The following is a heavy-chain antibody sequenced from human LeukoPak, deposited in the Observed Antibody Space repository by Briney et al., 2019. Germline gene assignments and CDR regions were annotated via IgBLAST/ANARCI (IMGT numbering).Heavy chain of an antibody. CDR1: GGSISSSSYY. V-gene: IGHV4-39*07. CDR2: IYYSGST. D-gene: IGHD6-13*01. J-gene: IGHJ5*02. CDR3: ARGGYSSSWYNDNWFDP. Sequence: SETLSLTCTVSGGSISSSSYYWGWIRQPPGKGLEWIGSIYYSGSTYYNPSLKSRVTISVDTSKNQFSLKLSSVTAADTAVYYCARGGYSSSWYNDNWFDPWGQGTLVTVSS.